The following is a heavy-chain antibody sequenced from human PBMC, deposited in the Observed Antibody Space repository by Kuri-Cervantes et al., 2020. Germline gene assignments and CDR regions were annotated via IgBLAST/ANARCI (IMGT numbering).Heavy chain of an antibody. V-gene: IGHV3-73*01. CDR2: IRSKANSYAT. D-gene: IGHD6-13*01. CDR3: TTDPGSWQKD. Sequence: GGSLRLSCAASGFTFSGSAMHWVRQASGKGLEWVGRIRSKANSYATAYAASVKGRFTISRDDSKNTAYLQMNSLKTEDTAVYYCTTDPGSWQKDWGQGTLVTVSS. J-gene: IGHJ4*02. CDR1: GFTFSGSA.